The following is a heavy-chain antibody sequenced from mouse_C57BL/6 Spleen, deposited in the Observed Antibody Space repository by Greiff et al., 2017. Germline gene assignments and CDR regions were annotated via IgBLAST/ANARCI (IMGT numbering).Heavy chain of an antibody. CDR1: GYTFTSYW. Sequence: QVQLQQPGAELVRPGSSVKLSCKASGYTFTSYWMHWVKQRPIQGLEWIGNIDPSDSETHYNQKFKDKATLTVDKSSSPAYMQLSSLTSEDSAVYYCARGRGTGDYYYAMDYGGQGTSGTVSS. CDR2: IDPSDSET. D-gene: IGHD3-3*01. V-gene: IGHV1-52*01. J-gene: IGHJ4*01. CDR3: ARGRGTGDYYYAMDY.